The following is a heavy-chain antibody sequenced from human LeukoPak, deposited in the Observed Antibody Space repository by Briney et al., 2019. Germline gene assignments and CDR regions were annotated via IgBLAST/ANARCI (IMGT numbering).Heavy chain of an antibody. Sequence: GGSLRLSCAASGVTLSSYAMSWARQAPGKGLEWVSAISGSGGTTYYADSVKGRFTISRDNSKNTLYLQMNSLRAEDTAVYYCAKVGAQTYYDFWSGYYTGIKSDYYYGMDVWGQGTTVTVSS. CDR3: AKVGAQTYYDFWSGYYTGIKSDYYYGMDV. CDR1: GVTLSSYA. CDR2: ISGSGGTT. J-gene: IGHJ6*02. D-gene: IGHD3-3*01. V-gene: IGHV3-23*01.